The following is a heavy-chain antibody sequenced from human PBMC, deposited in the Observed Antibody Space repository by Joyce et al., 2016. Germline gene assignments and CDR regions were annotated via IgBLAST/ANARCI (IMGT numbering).Heavy chain of an antibody. Sequence: EVQLVESGGGVVKPGGSLRLSCAASGFTFSTYNMNWVRQGPGEGLEWVSSISANSPYIYYADSVKGRFAIYRGNAKNSLYLQMNSLRAEDTAVYYCARTKLYQLLLVDAFDIWGQGTMVTVSS. CDR2: ISANSPYI. CDR3: ARTKLYQLLLVDAFDI. D-gene: IGHD2-2*01. J-gene: IGHJ3*02. CDR1: GFTFSTYN. V-gene: IGHV3-21*01.